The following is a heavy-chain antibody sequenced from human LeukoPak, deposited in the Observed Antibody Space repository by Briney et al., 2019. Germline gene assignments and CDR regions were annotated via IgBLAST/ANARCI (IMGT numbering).Heavy chain of an antibody. CDR2: VDYSGSI. J-gene: IGHJ4*02. V-gene: IGHV4-59*08. Sequence: PSETLSLTCTVSGGSICSYYWGWMRQSPGRGLEWIGSVDYSGSINFNPSLKSRVTISFDTSKNQFSLKLSSVTAADTAVYYCAGVGRIAAAGNYHFGGQGTLVTVSS. CDR1: GGSICSYY. D-gene: IGHD6-13*01. CDR3: AGVGRIAAAGNYHF.